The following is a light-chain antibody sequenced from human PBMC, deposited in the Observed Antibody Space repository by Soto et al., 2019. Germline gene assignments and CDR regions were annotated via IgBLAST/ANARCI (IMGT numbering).Light chain of an antibody. Sequence: QSVLTQPSSVSRSPGQSITISCTGTSSDVGSYNLVSWYQQHPCKAPKLMIYEVSKRPSGVSNRFSGSKSGNTASLTISGLQAEDEADYYCCSYAGSREVFGTGTKVTVL. CDR1: SSDVGSYNL. J-gene: IGLJ1*01. CDR2: EVS. CDR3: CSYAGSREV. V-gene: IGLV2-23*02.